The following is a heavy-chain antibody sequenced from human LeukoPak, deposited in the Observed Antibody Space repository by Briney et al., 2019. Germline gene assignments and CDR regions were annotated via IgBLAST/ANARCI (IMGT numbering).Heavy chain of an antibody. CDR1: GFIFSDYY. CDR2: ISSSGSTI. V-gene: IGHV3-11*01. D-gene: IGHD2-15*01. Sequence: PGGSLRLSCAASGFIFSDYYMSWIRQAPGKGLEWVSYISSSGSTIYYADSVKGRFTISRDNAKNSLYLQMNSLRAEDTAVYYCAREALVVAGYHFDYWGQGTLVTVSS. CDR3: AREALVVAGYHFDY. J-gene: IGHJ4*02.